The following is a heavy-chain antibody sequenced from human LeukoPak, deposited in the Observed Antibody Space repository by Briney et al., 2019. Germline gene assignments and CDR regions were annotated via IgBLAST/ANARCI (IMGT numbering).Heavy chain of an antibody. CDR3: ASYYYGSGSYVDY. Sequence: PGGSLRLSCAASGFTFSSYAMHWVRQAPGKGLEWMAVISYDGSNKYYADSVKGRFTISRDNSKNTLYLQMNSLGAEDTAVYYCASYYYGSGSYVDYWGQGTLVTVSS. D-gene: IGHD3-10*01. CDR2: ISYDGSNK. V-gene: IGHV3-30-3*02. CDR1: GFTFSSYA. J-gene: IGHJ4*02.